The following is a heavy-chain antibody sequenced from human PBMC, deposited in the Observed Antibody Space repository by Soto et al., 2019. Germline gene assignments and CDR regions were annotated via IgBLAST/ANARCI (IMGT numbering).Heavy chain of an antibody. Sequence: SETLSLTCSVSGGSISSGYYYWSWIRQPPGKGLEWIGNIYYSGSTNYNPSLKSRVTISVDTSKNQFSLKLSSVTAADTAVYYCARVPPPTYYDFWSGYPAYGMDVWGQGTTVTVSS. J-gene: IGHJ6*02. V-gene: IGHV4-61*01. D-gene: IGHD3-3*01. CDR2: IYYSGST. CDR1: GGSISSGYYY. CDR3: ARVPPPTYYDFWSGYPAYGMDV.